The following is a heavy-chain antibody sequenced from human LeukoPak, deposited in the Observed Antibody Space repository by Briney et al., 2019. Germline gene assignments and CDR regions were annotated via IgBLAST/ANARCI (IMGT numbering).Heavy chain of an antibody. CDR2: MYPNSGNT. CDR3: ARAHPGSSSWYFGSDYYCYYFMDV. CDR1: VYTFTSYD. D-gene: IGHD6-13*01. Sequence: ASEKVSCKASVYTFTSYDIYWVRQAPGHGLEWMGWMYPNSGNTGHAQKFQGRVTITRKTSISTAYMELSSLRSEDTAVYYCARAHPGSSSWYFGSDYYCYYFMDVWGKGTTVTVSS. V-gene: IGHV1-8*01. J-gene: IGHJ6*03.